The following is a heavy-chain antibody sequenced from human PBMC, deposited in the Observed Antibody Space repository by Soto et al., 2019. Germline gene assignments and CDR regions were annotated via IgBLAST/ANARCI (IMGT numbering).Heavy chain of an antibody. CDR3: AIRTGQLAIIHEFQGDWFFEV. J-gene: IGHJ2*01. V-gene: IGHV1-2*02. D-gene: IGHD2-2*01. CDR1: GYTFTDYY. CDR2: INPDRGGT. Sequence: ASVKVSCKASGYTFTDYYIHWVRQAPGQGLEWVGWINPDRGGTNLAQRFQGRVTMTSDTPLNTAYTELSSLRSDDTDVYYCAIRTGQLAIIHEFQGDWFFEVSVRGAMVTVSS.